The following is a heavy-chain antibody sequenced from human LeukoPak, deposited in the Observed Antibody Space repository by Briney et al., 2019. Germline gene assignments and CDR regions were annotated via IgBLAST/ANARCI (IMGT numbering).Heavy chain of an antibody. CDR1: GFTFSSYW. J-gene: IGHJ3*02. V-gene: IGHV3-7*01. CDR3: ARESQYCSGGSCYSGAFDI. CDR2: IKQDGSEK. Sequence: GGSLRLSCAASGFTFSSYWMSWVRQAPGKGLEWVANIKQDGSEKYYVDSVKGRFTMSRDNAKNSLYLQMNSLRAEDTAVYYCARESQYCSGGSCYSGAFDIWGQGTMVTVSS. D-gene: IGHD2-15*01.